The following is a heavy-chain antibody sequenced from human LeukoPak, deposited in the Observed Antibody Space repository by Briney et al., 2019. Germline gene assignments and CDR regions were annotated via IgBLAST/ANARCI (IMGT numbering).Heavy chain of an antibody. Sequence: GASVKVSCKASGYTFTSYGISWVRQAPGQGLEWMGWISAYNGNTNYAQKLQGRVTMTTDTSTSTAYMELRSLRSDDTAVDYCARDIGKYYYDSSGYPRGNWFDPWGQGTLVTVSS. CDR2: ISAYNGNT. CDR3: ARDIGKYYYDSSGYPRGNWFDP. J-gene: IGHJ5*02. D-gene: IGHD3-22*01. CDR1: GYTFTSYG. V-gene: IGHV1-18*01.